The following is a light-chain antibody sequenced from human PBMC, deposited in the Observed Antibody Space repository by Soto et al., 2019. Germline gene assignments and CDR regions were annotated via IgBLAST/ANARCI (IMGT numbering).Light chain of an antibody. CDR3: NSYTTSSTLV. CDR2: DVS. CDR1: SSDVGSYKY. V-gene: IGLV2-14*03. J-gene: IGLJ1*01. Sequence: QSVLTQPASVSGSPGQSITISCTGTSSDVGSYKYVSWYQQHPGKAPKLMIYDVSNRPSGVSNRFSGSKSGNTASLTISGLRAEDEADYYCNSYTTSSTLVFGTGTKDTVL.